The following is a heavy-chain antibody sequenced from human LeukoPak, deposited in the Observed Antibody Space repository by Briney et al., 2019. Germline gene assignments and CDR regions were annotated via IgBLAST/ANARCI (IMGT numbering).Heavy chain of an antibody. V-gene: IGHV4-39*02. Sequence: SETLSLTCTVSGGSFSSSSYYWGWIRQPPGKGLEWIGHVYYSGSTNYNPSLKSRVTMSVDSSKSHFSLKLNSVTAADTAVYYCAKSFYYASGFDYWGQGTLVTVSS. D-gene: IGHD3-10*01. CDR1: GGSFSSSSYY. CDR3: AKSFYYASGFDY. J-gene: IGHJ4*02. CDR2: VYYSGST.